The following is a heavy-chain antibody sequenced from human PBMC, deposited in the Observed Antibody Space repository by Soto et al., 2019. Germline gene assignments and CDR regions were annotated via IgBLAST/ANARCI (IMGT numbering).Heavy chain of an antibody. CDR2: IIPIFGTA. Sequence: QVQLVQSGAAVKKPGSSVKVSCKASGGTFSSYAISWVRQAPGQGLEWMGGIIPIFGTANYAQKFQGRVTITADESTSTAYMELRSLRSEDTAVYYCAREGASGSHIGYWGQGTLVTVSS. D-gene: IGHD3-22*01. CDR3: AREGASGSHIGY. CDR1: GGTFSSYA. J-gene: IGHJ4*02. V-gene: IGHV1-69*01.